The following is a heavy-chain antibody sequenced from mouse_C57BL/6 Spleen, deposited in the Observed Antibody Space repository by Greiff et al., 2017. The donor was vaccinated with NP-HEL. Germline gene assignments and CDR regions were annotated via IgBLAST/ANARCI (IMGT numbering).Heavy chain of an antibody. V-gene: IGHV1-64*01. CDR3: GRECGGSPLPD. CDR2: IHPNSGST. D-gene: IGHD1-1*02. Sequence: QVQLQQPGAELVKPGASVTLSCKASGYTFTSYWMHWVKQRPGQGLEWTGMIHPNSGSTNYNEKFKSKAILTVDKSSSTAYMQLSSLTSESAAVYCSGRECGGSPLPDWGKGTPVTVSA. J-gene: IGHJ3*01. CDR1: GYTFTSYW.